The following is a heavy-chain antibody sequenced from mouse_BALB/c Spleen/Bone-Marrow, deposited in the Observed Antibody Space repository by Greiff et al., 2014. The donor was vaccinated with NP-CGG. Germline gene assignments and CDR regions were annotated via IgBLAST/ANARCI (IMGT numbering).Heavy chain of an antibody. J-gene: IGHJ1*01. Sequence: LKESGGSLKLSCAASGFDFSGYWMSWVRQAPGKGLEWIGEINPDSSTINYTPSLKDKFIISRDNAKNTLYLQMSKVRSEDTALYYCARLNYYGSLFVWGAGTTVTVSS. CDR3: ARLNYYGSLFV. V-gene: IGHV4-1*02. CDR1: GFDFSGYW. D-gene: IGHD1-1*01. CDR2: INPDSSTI.